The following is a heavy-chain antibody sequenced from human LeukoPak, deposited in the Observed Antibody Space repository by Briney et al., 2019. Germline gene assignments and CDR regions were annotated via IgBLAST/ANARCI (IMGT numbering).Heavy chain of an antibody. D-gene: IGHD6-13*01. V-gene: IGHV4-59*11. CDR3: ARVPYSSSNWHYYYYGMDV. CDR1: GGSISSHY. Sequence: SETLSLTCTFSGGSISSHYWSWIRQPPGKGLEWIGYIYYSGSTNYNPSLKSRVTISVDTSKNQFSLKLSSVTAADTAVYYCARVPYSSSNWHYYYYGMDVWGQGTTVTVSS. CDR2: IYYSGST. J-gene: IGHJ6*02.